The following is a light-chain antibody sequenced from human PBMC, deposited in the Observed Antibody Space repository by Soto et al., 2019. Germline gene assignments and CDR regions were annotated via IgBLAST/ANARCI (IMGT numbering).Light chain of an antibody. CDR3: QQSYTTPRT. CDR2: SAS. Sequence: QMTQSPSSLSASVGARVTITCRASQNIRTYLNWYQQKPGKAPSLLIYSASTLQSGVPSRFSGSGSATDFTLTITSLQPEDFATYYCQQSYTTPRTFGQGTKVEIK. J-gene: IGKJ1*01. V-gene: IGKV1-39*01. CDR1: QNIRTY.